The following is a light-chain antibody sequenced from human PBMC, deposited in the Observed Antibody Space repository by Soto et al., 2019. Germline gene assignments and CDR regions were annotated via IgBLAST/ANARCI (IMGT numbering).Light chain of an antibody. Sequence: DIQMTQSPSTLSASVGDRVTIACRASQSVNGWLAWYQQKPGKAPNLLIYDASTLESGVPSRFSGSGSGTEYTLTISRLQPDDFATYHSQQFNTFSFTFGQGTKLEIK. J-gene: IGKJ2*01. CDR3: QQFNTFSFT. V-gene: IGKV1-5*01. CDR1: QSVNGW. CDR2: DAS.